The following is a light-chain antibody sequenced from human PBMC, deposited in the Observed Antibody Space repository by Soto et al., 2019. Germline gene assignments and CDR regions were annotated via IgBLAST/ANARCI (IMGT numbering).Light chain of an antibody. J-gene: IGKJ1*01. Sequence: DIQITDSPSTRCASVGDRVTITWRATQSISSWLAWYQQKPGKAPKLLIYDASSLESGVPSRFSGSGSGTEFTLTISSLQPDDFATYYCQQYNSYSRTFGQGTKVDIK. CDR2: DAS. CDR3: QQYNSYSRT. V-gene: IGKV1-5*01. CDR1: QSISSW.